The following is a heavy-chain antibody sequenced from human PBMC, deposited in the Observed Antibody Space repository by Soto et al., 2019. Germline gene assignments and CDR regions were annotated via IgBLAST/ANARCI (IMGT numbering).Heavy chain of an antibody. CDR2: INLDGSST. J-gene: IGHJ4*02. V-gene: IGHV3-74*01. D-gene: IGHD7-27*01. Sequence: EVQLVESGGGLIQPGGALRLTCTASGFSLSHYWMHWIRQAPGKGLVWVSRINLDGSSTDYAPSVKGRFTISRDNAKNPLYLQINRLAADDTAVYYCARGWGFPDYRGRGTLVTVSS. CDR3: ARGWGFPDY. CDR1: GFSLSHYW.